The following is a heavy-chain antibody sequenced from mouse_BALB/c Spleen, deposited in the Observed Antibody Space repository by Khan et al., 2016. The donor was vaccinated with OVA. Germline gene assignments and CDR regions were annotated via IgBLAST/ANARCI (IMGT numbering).Heavy chain of an antibody. Sequence: QVQLQQSGAELVRPGASVKLSCKTSGYIFTSYWIHWVKQRSGQGLEWIARIYPGTDNTYYNEKFRDKATLTADNSSRTAYIQLSSLKSEDSEVYVCAREEAVSHFDRWGQGTTLTVSS. V-gene: IGHV1S132*01. D-gene: IGHD3-3*01. J-gene: IGHJ2*01. CDR3: AREEAVSHFDR. CDR1: GYIFTSYW. CDR2: IYPGTDNT.